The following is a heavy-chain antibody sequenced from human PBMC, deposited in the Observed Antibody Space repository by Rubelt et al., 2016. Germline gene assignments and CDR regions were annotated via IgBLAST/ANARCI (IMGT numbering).Heavy chain of an antibody. V-gene: IGHV1-69*01. J-gene: IGHJ4*02. Sequence: QVQLVQSGAEVKKPGSSVKVSCKASGGTFSSYAISWVRQAPGQGLEWMGGIIPIFGTANYAQKFQGRATITEDDCTSEAYVELSGLRSEDTAVYYCATPPGVGKYWGQGTLVTVSS. D-gene: IGHD2-8*01. CDR1: GGTFSSYA. CDR3: ATPPGVGKY. CDR2: IIPIFGTA.